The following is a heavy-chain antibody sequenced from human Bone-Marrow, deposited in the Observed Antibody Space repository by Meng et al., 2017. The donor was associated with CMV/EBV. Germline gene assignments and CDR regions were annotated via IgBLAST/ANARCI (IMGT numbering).Heavy chain of an antibody. CDR2: IYTSGST. Sequence: SISSGSYYWSWIRQPAGKGLEWIGRIYTSGSTNYNPSLKSRVTISVDTSKNQFSLKLSSVTAADTAVYYCARVRSDVRDGYTSYFDYWGQGTLVTVSS. CDR3: ARVRSDVRDGYTSYFDY. D-gene: IGHD5-24*01. CDR1: SISSGSYY. V-gene: IGHV4-61*02. J-gene: IGHJ4*02.